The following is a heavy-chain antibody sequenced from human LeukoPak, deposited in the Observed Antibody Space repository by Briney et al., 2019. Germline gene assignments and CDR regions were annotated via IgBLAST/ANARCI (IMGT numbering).Heavy chain of an antibody. CDR1: GDSVSSNSAA. D-gene: IGHD3-10*01. CDR2: TYYRSKWYN. CDR3: ASSPRGYGSGSYDYYYGMDV. V-gene: IGHV6-1*01. J-gene: IGHJ6*04. Sequence: SQTLSLTCAISGDSVSSNSAAWNWIRQSPSRGLEWLGRTYYRSKWYNDYAVSVKSRITINPDTSKNQFSLQLNSVTPEDTAVYYCASSPRGYGSGSYDYYYGMDVWGKGTTVTVSS.